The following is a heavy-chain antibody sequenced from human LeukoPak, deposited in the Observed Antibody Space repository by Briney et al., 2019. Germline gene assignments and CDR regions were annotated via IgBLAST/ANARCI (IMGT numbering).Heavy chain of an antibody. CDR2: INHSGST. Sequence: PSETLSLTCAVYGGSFSGYYWSWIRQPPGKGLEWIGEINHSGSTNYNPSLKSRATISINTSKNQFSLKLSSVTAADTAVYYCARAKWLVRDAFDIWGQGTMVTVSS. D-gene: IGHD6-19*01. CDR3: ARAKWLVRDAFDI. V-gene: IGHV4-34*01. J-gene: IGHJ3*02. CDR1: GGSFSGYY.